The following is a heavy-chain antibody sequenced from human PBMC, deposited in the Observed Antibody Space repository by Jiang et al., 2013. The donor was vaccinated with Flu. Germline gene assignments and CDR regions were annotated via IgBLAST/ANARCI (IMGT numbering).Heavy chain of an antibody. CDR3: ARVHGLLRMSSSGHKLYHY. D-gene: IGHD3-22*01. CDR2: IWDDGSNK. J-gene: IGHJ6*01. CDR1: GFIFSNYG. V-gene: IGHV3-33*01. Sequence: VQLVESGGGVVQPGRSLRLSCAASGFIFSNYGMHWARQAPGKGLEWVAVIWDDGSNKYHADSVKGRFTISRDNSMKTLFLQMNSLRAEDTAVYYCARVHGLLRMSSSGHKLYHY.